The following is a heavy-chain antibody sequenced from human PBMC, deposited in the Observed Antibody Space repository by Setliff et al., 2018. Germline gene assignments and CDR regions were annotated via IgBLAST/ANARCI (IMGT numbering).Heavy chain of an antibody. D-gene: IGHD2-15*01. CDR3: ARQRRSCSGASCHFDY. CDR2: IDYSGNT. V-gene: IGHV4-39*01. J-gene: IGHJ4*02. Sequence: KTSETLSLTCTVSGDSISGVSHYWGWIRQSPGRGLEWLGSIDYSGNTFYNPSLKSRVSMSVDTSTKQFSLMLSSTTAADATVYYCARQRRSCSGASCHFDYWGRGALVTVCS. CDR1: GDSISGVSHY.